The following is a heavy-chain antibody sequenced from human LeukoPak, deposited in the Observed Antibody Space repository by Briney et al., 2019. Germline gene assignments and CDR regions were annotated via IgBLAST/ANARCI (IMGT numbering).Heavy chain of an antibody. CDR2: VNTNGGST. Sequence: GGSLRLSCAASGFTFSSYAMNWVRQAPGKGLEWVSTVNTNGGSTYYAASVKGRFTVSRDNSANTLSLQMNSLTVADTAIYYCVREDFAYVSETYRYWFDPWGQGTLVTVSS. CDR1: GFTFSSYA. V-gene: IGHV3-23*01. J-gene: IGHJ5*02. D-gene: IGHD3-16*02. CDR3: VREDFAYVSETYRYWFDP.